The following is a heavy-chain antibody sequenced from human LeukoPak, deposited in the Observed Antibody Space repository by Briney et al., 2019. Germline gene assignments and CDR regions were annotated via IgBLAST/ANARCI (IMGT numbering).Heavy chain of an antibody. J-gene: IGHJ6*02. CDR1: GFTFSSYA. D-gene: IGHD3-10*01. Sequence: GGSLRLSCAATGFTFSSYAMHWVRQAPGKGLEWVAVISYDGSNKYYADSVKDRFTISRDNSKNTLYLQMNSLRAEDTAVYYCARDPGGGSENYYYYGMDVWGQGTTVTVSS. CDR2: ISYDGSNK. V-gene: IGHV3-30-3*01. CDR3: ARDPGGGSENYYYYGMDV.